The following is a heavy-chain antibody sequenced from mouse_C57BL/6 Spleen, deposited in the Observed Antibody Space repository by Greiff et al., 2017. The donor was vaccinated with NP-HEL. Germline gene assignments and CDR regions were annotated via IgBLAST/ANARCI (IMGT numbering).Heavy chain of an antibody. J-gene: IGHJ1*03. V-gene: IGHV1-54*01. CDR1: GYAFTNYL. CDR2: INPGSGGT. CDR3: ARSDYDGYFDV. D-gene: IGHD2-4*01. Sequence: QVQLQQSGAELVRPGTSVKVPCKASGYAFTNYLIEWVKQRPGQGLEWIGVINPGSGGTNYNEKFKGKATLTADKSSSTAYMQLSSLTSEDSAVYFCARSDYDGYFDVWGTGTTVTVSS.